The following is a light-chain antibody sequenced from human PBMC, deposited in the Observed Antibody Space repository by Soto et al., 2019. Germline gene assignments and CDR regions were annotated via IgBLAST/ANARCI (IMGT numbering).Light chain of an antibody. CDR1: QSVSSN. V-gene: IGKV3-15*01. CDR3: QQYNNWPPLPT. Sequence: EIVMTQSPATLSVSPGERATLSCRASQSVSSNLAWYQQKPGQAPRLLIYGASTRATGIPARFSGSGSGTEFTLTISSLQYEDFAVYYCQQYNNWPPLPTVGGGTKVEIK. CDR2: GAS. J-gene: IGKJ4*01.